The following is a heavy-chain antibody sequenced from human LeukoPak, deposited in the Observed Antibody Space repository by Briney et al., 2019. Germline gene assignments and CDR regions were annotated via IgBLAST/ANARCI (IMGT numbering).Heavy chain of an antibody. CDR2: MNPNSGNT. J-gene: IGHJ4*02. CDR3: ARGGITIFGVDYFDY. Sequence: ASVKVSCKASGYTFTSYDINWVRQATGQGLEWMGWMNPNSGNTGYAQKFQGRVTMTRNTSISTAYMELSRLRSDDTAVYYCARGGITIFGVDYFDYWGQGTLVTVSS. CDR1: GYTFTSYD. D-gene: IGHD3-3*01. V-gene: IGHV1-8*01.